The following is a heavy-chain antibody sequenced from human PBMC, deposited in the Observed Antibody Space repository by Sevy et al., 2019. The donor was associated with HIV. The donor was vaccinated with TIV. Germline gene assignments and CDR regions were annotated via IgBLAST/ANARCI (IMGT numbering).Heavy chain of an antibody. CDR1: GGSFSGYY. CDR3: ARGRYVKYVWGSYRPTYFDY. J-gene: IGHJ4*02. Sequence: SETLSLTCAVYGGSFSGYYWTFFRQPPGKGLEWIGEITHSENTNSNPSLKSRVTISVDTSKNQFSLKLTSVTAADTAVYFCARGRYVKYVWGSYRPTYFDYCSQGSLVTV. V-gene: IGHV4-34*01. CDR2: ITHSENT. D-gene: IGHD3-16*02.